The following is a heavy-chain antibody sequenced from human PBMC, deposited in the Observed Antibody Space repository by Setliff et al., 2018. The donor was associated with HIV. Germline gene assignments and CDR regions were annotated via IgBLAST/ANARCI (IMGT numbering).Heavy chain of an antibody. CDR3: ARGLVAADLNWFDP. D-gene: IGHD2-15*01. CDR2: IIPILGIA. V-gene: IGHV1-69*10. J-gene: IGHJ5*02. Sequence: SVKVSCKASGGTFSSYAISWVRQAPGQGLEWMGGIIPILGIANYAQKFQGRVTITADKSTSTAYMELSSLRSEDTAVYYCARGLVAADLNWFDPWGQGTLVTVSS. CDR1: GGTFSSYA.